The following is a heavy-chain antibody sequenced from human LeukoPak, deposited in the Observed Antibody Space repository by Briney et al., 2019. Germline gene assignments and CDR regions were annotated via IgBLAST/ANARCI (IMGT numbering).Heavy chain of an antibody. CDR2: INPNSGDT. D-gene: IGHD6-19*01. CDR1: GYTFTGYY. Sequence: GASVKVSCKASGYTFTGYYMHWVRQAPGQGLEWMGWINPNSGDTKYAQNFQGRVTVTRDTSISTAHMEVSRLTSDDTAVYYCTRGRAVVGTSLTPPFENWGQGTLVTVSS. V-gene: IGHV1-2*02. J-gene: IGHJ4*02. CDR3: TRGRAVVGTSLTPPFEN.